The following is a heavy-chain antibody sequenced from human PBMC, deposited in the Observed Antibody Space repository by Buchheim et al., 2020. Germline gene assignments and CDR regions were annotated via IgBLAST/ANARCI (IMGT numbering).Heavy chain of an antibody. CDR2: ISYDGSNK. V-gene: IGHV3-30*04. D-gene: IGHD3-10*01. Sequence: QVQLVESGGGVVQPGRSLRLSCAASGFTFSSYAMHWVRQASGKGLEWVAVISYDGSNKYYADSVKGRFTISRDNSKNTLYLQMNSLRAEDTAVYYCARLFGSGEDPFDYWGQGTL. CDR3: ARLFGSGEDPFDY. J-gene: IGHJ4*02. CDR1: GFTFSSYA.